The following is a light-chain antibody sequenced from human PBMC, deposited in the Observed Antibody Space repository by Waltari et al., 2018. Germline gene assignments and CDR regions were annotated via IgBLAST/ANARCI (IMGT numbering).Light chain of an antibody. CDR3: QTGGHGTWV. V-gene: IGLV4-69*01. J-gene: IGLJ3*02. Sequence: QLVLTQSPSASASLGASVKLTCTLSSGHSSNVIAWHQQQSEKGPRYLMKVNSDGSHSKGDDIPERFSGSSSGAERYLTISSVQSEDEADYYCQTGGHGTWVFGGGTKLTVL. CDR1: SGHSSNV. CDR2: VNSDGSH.